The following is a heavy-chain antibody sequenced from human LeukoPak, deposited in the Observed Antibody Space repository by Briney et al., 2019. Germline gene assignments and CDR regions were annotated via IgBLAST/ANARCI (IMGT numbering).Heavy chain of an antibody. V-gene: IGHV4-61*01. Sequence: SETLSLTCTVSGGSVSSGSYYWSWIRQPPGKGLEWIGYIYYSGRTNYNPSLKSRVTISVDTSKNQFSLKLSSVTAADTAVYYCARCRRGGYPHFDYWGQGTLVTVSS. CDR3: ARCRRGGYPHFDY. D-gene: IGHD2-15*01. J-gene: IGHJ4*02. CDR1: GGSVSSGSYY. CDR2: IYYSGRT.